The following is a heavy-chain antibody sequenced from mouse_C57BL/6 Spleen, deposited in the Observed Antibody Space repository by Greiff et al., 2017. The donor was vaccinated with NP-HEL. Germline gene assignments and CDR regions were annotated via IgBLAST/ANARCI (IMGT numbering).Heavy chain of an antibody. J-gene: IGHJ3*01. CDR2: IYPGDGDT. V-gene: IGHV1-80*01. D-gene: IGHD1-1*01. Sequence: VKLQESGAELVKPGASVKISCKASGYAFSSYWMNWVKQRPGKGLEWIGQIYPGDGDTTYNGKFKGKATLTADKSSSTAYMQLSSLTSEDSAVYFCARCHYYGSSYFAYWGQGTLVTVSA. CDR1: GYAFSSYW. CDR3: ARCHYYGSSYFAY.